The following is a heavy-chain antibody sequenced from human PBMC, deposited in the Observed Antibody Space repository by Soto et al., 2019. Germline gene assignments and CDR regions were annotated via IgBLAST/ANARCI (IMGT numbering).Heavy chain of an antibody. D-gene: IGHD2-15*01. V-gene: IGHV1-69*13. CDR3: ARDHPKYCSGGSCYYGY. CDR1: GGTFSSYA. J-gene: IGHJ4*02. Sequence: SVKVSCKASGGTFSSYAISWVRQAPGQGLEWMGGIIPIFGTANYAQEFQGRVTITADESTSTAYMELSSLRSEDTAVYYCARDHPKYCSGGSCYYGYWGQGTLVTVSS. CDR2: IIPIFGTA.